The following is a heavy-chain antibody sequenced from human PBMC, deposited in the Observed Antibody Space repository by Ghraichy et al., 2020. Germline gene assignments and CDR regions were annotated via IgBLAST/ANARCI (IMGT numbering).Heavy chain of an antibody. J-gene: IGHJ3*01. D-gene: IGHD1-26*01. CDR1: GGSISSGSYY. CDR3: ARAASPIVGASLDAFDV. Sequence: SETLSLTCTVSGGSISSGSYYWSWIRQSAGKGLEWIGRIYTSGSTNYNPSLKSRVPMSVDTSKNQFSLKLSSVTAADTAVYYCARAASPIVGASLDAFDVWGQGTMVTASS. V-gene: IGHV4-61*02. CDR2: IYTSGST.